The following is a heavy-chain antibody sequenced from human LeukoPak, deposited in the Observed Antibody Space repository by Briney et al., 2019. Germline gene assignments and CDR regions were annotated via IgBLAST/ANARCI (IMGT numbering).Heavy chain of an antibody. D-gene: IGHD6-13*01. V-gene: IGHV3-23*01. CDR2: ISGSGAST. J-gene: IGHJ4*02. Sequence: GGSLRLSCAASGFTFRSFAVSWVRQAPGKGLEWVSAISGSGASTYYADSVKGRFTISRDNSKNTLYLQMNSLRAEDTAVYYCAKDRLYSSSSGDLWGQGTLVTVSS. CDR1: GFTFRSFA. CDR3: AKDRLYSSSSGDL.